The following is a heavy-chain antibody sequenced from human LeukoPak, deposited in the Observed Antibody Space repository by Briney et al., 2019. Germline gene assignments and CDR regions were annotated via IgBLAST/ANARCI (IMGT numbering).Heavy chain of an antibody. CDR3: ARYYIAVAGREDFDY. CDR1: GYTFTSYG. J-gene: IGHJ4*02. Sequence: ASVKVSCKASGYTFTSYGISWVRQAPGQGLEWMGWISAYNGNTNYAQKLQGRVTMTTDTSTSTAYKELRSLRSDDTAVYYCARYYIAVAGREDFDYWGQGTLVTVSS. V-gene: IGHV1-18*01. CDR2: ISAYNGNT. D-gene: IGHD6-19*01.